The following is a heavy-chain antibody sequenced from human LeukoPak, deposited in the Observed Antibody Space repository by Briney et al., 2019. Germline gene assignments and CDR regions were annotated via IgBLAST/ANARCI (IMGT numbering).Heavy chain of an antibody. CDR3: ARSPGGSGTRAFDI. J-gene: IGHJ3*02. CDR1: GASISGGSYY. Sequence: SETLSLTCTVSGASISGGSYYWSWIRQPAGKGLEWIGRIYTTGSTNYNPSLKSRVTISVDTSKNQFSLELSSVTAADTAVYYCARSPGGSGTRAFDIWGQGTMVTVSS. V-gene: IGHV4-61*02. CDR2: IYTTGST. D-gene: IGHD3-10*01.